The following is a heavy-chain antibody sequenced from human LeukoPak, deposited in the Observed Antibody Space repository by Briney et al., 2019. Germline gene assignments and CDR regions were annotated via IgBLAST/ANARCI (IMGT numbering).Heavy chain of an antibody. J-gene: IGHJ2*01. CDR3: ARVYYSNSYDYWYFDL. D-gene: IGHD6-13*01. Sequence: PSETLSLTCSVSGGSISSYYWSWIRQPPGKGLEWIGYIFYSGSTNYNPSLKSRVTISVDTSKNQFSLKLSSVTAADTAVYYCARVYYSNSYDYWYFDLWGRGTLVTVSS. CDR1: GGSISSYY. CDR2: IFYSGST. V-gene: IGHV4-59*01.